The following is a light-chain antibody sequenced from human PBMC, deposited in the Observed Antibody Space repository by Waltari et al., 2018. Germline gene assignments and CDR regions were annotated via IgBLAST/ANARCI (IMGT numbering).Light chain of an antibody. CDR1: QSISKY. CDR3: QHYESLPVT. CDR2: HAS. J-gene: IGKJ1*01. V-gene: IGKV3-20*01. Sequence: EIVLTQSPVTLSLSPGERATISCRASQSISKYLAWYQQKPGQAPRLIIYHASSRAADIPDRFSGSGYGTDFSLTISRLEPEDFAVYYCQHYESLPVTFGQGTKVEIK.